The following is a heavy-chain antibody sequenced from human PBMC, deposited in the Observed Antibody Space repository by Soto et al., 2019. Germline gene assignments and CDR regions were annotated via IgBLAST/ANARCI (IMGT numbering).Heavy chain of an antibody. Sequence: QVQLVESGGGVVQPGRSLRLSCAASGFTFSNFGMHWVRQAPGKGLEWVAVISSDGSDKYYSDSVTGRFTISRDNSKNTLFLQMNSLRVEDTAVYYCAKGSEVARQELDYWGQGTLGTVS. CDR3: AKGSEVARQELDY. CDR2: ISSDGSDK. J-gene: IGHJ4*02. CDR1: GFTFSNFG. D-gene: IGHD2-15*01. V-gene: IGHV3-30*18.